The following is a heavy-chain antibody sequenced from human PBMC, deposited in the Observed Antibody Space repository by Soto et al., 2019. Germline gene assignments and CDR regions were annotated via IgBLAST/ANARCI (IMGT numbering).Heavy chain of an antibody. CDR3: AREKVVVTATNYYYYGMDV. CDR2: IYSGGST. V-gene: IGHV3-66*01. CDR1: GFTVSSNY. J-gene: IGHJ6*02. Sequence: EVQLVESGGGLVQPGGSLRLSCAASGFTVSSNYMSWVRQAPGKGLEWVSVIYSGGSTYYADSVKGRFTISRDNSKNTLYLQMNSLRAEDTAVYYCAREKVVVTATNYYYYGMDVWGQGTTVTVSS. D-gene: IGHD2-21*02.